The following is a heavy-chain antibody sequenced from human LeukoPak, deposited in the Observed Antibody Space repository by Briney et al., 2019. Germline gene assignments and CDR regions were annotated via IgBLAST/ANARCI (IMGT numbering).Heavy chain of an antibody. D-gene: IGHD5-12*01. J-gene: IGHJ4*02. CDR2: ISSSSSYI. CDR3: ARVAKSGYYFDY. V-gene: IGHV3-21*01. Sequence: GGPLRLSCAASGFTFSSYSMNWVRQAPGKGLEWVSSISSSSSYIYYADSVKGRFTISRDNAKNSLYLQMNSLRAEDTAVYYCARVAKSGYYFDYWGQGTLVTVSS. CDR1: GFTFSSYS.